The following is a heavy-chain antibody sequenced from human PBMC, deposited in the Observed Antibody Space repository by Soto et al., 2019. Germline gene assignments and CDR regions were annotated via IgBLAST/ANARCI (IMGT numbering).Heavy chain of an antibody. CDR3: AASYGSGYRAFDY. J-gene: IGHJ4*02. Sequence: QVQLVQSGAEVRKPGSSVKVSCKASGDTFSFYTINWVRQAPGLGLEWMGRVYPIVSMSNYAQKFQGRVTITADKSTNTAYMQLSSLRSEDTAIYYCAASYGSGYRAFDYWGQGALVTVSS. D-gene: IGHD3-10*01. CDR2: VYPIVSMS. CDR1: GDTFSFYT. V-gene: IGHV1-69*02.